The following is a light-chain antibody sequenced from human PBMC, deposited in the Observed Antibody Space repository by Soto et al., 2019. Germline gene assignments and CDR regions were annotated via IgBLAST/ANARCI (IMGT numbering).Light chain of an antibody. Sequence: DIQMTQSPSSLSASVGDRVTITCRASQTITNYLNWYQHKPGKAPKLLIYAAFSLQSGVPSKFSGSGSGTDFTLTISSLQPEDFATYFCQQSHITPFTLGPGTKVDIK. V-gene: IGKV1-39*01. J-gene: IGKJ3*01. CDR3: QQSHITPFT. CDR1: QTITNY. CDR2: AAF.